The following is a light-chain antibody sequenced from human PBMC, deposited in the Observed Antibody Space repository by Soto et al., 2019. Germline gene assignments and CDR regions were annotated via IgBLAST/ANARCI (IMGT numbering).Light chain of an antibody. Sequence: EIVMTQSPATLSVSPGERATLSCRASQSVSSNVAWYQQKPGQAPRLLIYGASTRATGIPARFSGSGSGTEFTLTISRLQSEDFAVYYCQQYNNWPPWTFGQGTKVEIK. J-gene: IGKJ1*01. CDR1: QSVSSN. V-gene: IGKV3-15*01. CDR3: QQYNNWPPWT. CDR2: GAS.